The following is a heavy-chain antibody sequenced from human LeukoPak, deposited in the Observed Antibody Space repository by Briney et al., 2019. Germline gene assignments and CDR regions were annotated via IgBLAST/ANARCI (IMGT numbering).Heavy chain of an antibody. J-gene: IGHJ4*02. CDR2: IKQDGSEK. D-gene: IGHD4-23*01. CDR3: AREELRGVVTYFDY. Sequence: GGSLRLSCAASGFTFSSYSMNWVRQAPGKGLEWVANIKQDGSEKYYVDSVKGRFTISRDNAKNSLYLQMNSLRAEDTAVYYCAREELRGVVTYFDYWGQGTLVTVSS. V-gene: IGHV3-7*01. CDR1: GFTFSSYS.